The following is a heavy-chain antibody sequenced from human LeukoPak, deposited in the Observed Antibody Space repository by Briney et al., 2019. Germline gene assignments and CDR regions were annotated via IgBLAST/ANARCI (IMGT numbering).Heavy chain of an antibody. CDR1: GFTFTKFG. D-gene: IGHD3-9*01. Sequence: GRSLRLSCAVSGFTFTKFGMHWVRQAPGQGLEWAALISFDENDKYYADSVKGRFTISRDNSKNTLYLQLSSLTAEDTAVYYCAKGLGDSFAGFYIDDYWGQGTLVTVSS. V-gene: IGHV3-30*18. J-gene: IGHJ4*02. CDR3: AKGLGDSFAGFYIDDY. CDR2: ISFDENDK.